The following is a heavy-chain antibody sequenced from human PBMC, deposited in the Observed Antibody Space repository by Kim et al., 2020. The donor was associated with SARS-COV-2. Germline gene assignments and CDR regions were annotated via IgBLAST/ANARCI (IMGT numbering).Heavy chain of an antibody. Sequence: GGSLRLSCAASGFTFSSYSMNWVRQAPGKGLEWVSSISSSSSYIYYADSVKGRFTISRDNAKNSLYLQMNSLRAEDTAVYYCARDPLQHILTGYWGAFDIWGHGTMVTVSS. J-gene: IGHJ3*02. CDR2: ISSSSSYI. V-gene: IGHV3-21*01. D-gene: IGHD3-9*01. CDR1: GFTFSSYS. CDR3: ARDPLQHILTGYWGAFDI.